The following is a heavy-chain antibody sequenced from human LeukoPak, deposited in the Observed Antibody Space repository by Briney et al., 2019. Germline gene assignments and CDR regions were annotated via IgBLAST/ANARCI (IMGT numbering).Heavy chain of an antibody. Sequence: ASVKVSCKASGYTFTGYYMHWVRQAPGQGLEWMGWINPNSGGTNYAQKFQGRVTMTRDTSISTAYMELSRLRSDDTAAYYCARASRYFVTAFDIWGQGTMVTVSS. CDR3: ARASRYFVTAFDI. J-gene: IGHJ3*02. CDR2: INPNSGGT. CDR1: GYTFTGYY. V-gene: IGHV1-2*02. D-gene: IGHD3-9*01.